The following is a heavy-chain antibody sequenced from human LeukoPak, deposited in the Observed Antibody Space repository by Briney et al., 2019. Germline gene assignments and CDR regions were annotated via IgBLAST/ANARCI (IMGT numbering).Heavy chain of an antibody. J-gene: IGHJ6*02. CDR2: ISWNSGSI. CDR1: GFTFDDYA. V-gene: IGHV3-9*01. D-gene: IGHD1-1*01. CDR3: AKQLAGTLYYYYYGMDV. Sequence: GGSLRLSCAASGFTFDDYAMHWVRQAPGKVLEWVSGISWNSGSIGYADSVKGRFTISRDNAKNSLYLQMNSLRAEDTALYYCAKQLAGTLYYYYYGMDVWGQGTTVTVSS.